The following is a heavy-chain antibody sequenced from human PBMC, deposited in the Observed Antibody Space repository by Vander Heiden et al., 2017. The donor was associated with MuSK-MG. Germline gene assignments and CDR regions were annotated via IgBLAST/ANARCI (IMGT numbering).Heavy chain of an antibody. V-gene: IGHV3-23*01. CDR2: ISGSGGST. Sequence: EVQLLESGGGLVQPGGSLRLSCAASGFTFSSYAMSWVRQAPGKGLEWVSAISGSGGSTYYADSVKGRFTISRDNSKNTLYLQMNSLRAEDTAVYYCAKWNDYGDYRQAYYFDYWGQGTLVTVSS. D-gene: IGHD4-17*01. J-gene: IGHJ4*02. CDR1: GFTFSSYA. CDR3: AKWNDYGDYRQAYYFDY.